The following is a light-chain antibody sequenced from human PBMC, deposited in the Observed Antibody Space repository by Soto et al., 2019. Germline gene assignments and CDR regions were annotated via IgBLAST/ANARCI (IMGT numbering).Light chain of an antibody. J-gene: IGKJ1*01. V-gene: IGKV3-20*01. Sequence: VLCLSLSTVSVSPGERASLSCRASKIFGGSYLAWYQQKPGQAPRLLIYGASTRATGIPDRFSGSGSGTNFTLTFSSLEPEDFAVYYSQQYGRARTFCQGTNVDIK. CDR2: GAS. CDR1: KIFGGSY. CDR3: QQYGRART.